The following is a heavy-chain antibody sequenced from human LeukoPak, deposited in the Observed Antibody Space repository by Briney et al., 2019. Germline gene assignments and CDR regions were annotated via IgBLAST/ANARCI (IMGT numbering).Heavy chain of an antibody. CDR2: INPSGGST. J-gene: IGHJ6*04. Sequence: ASVKVSCKASGYTFTSYYMHWVRQAPGQGLEWMGIINPSGGSTSYAQKFQGRVIMTRDTSTSTVYMEPSSLRSEDTAVYYCARDIVVVPAAYSLGMDVWGKGTTVTVSS. V-gene: IGHV1-46*01. D-gene: IGHD2-2*01. CDR3: ARDIVVVPAAYSLGMDV. CDR1: GYTFTSYY.